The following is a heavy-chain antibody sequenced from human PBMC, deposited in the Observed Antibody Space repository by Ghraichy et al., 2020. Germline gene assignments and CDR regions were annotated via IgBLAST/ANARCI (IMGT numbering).Heavy chain of an antibody. CDR2: IDWDDDK. V-gene: IGHV2-70*11. CDR1: GFSLSTSGMC. D-gene: IGHD4-23*01. CDR3: ARMLTRVGYYYGMDV. Sequence: SGPTLVKPTQTLTLTCTFSGFSLSTSGMCVSWIRQPPGKALEWLARIDWDDDKYYSTSLKTRLTISKDTSKNQVVLTMTNMDPVDTATYYCARMLTRVGYYYGMDVWGQGTTVTVSS. J-gene: IGHJ6*02.